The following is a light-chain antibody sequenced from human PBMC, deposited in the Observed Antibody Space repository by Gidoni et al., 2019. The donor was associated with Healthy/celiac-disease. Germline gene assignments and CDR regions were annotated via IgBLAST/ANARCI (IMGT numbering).Light chain of an antibody. V-gene: IGKV1-12*01. CDR3: HPANSFPWT. CDR2: AAS. CDR1: QGISSW. Sequence: DIQMTQSPSSVSASVGDRVTITCRASQGISSWLAWYQQKPGQAPKLLIYAASRLQIWVPSRFSGRGSGTDFTPTIRSLQPEDFATYYCHPANSFPWTFGQGTKVEIK. J-gene: IGKJ1*01.